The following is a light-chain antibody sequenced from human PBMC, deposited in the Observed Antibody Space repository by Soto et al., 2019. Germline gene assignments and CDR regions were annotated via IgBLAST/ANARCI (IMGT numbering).Light chain of an antibody. CDR3: QLFTNWPPLYT. CDR2: GAS. CDR1: QSVSSN. J-gene: IGKJ2*01. V-gene: IGKV3-15*01. Sequence: EIVMTQSPATLSVSPGESATLSCRASQSVSSNLAWYQQKAGQAPRLLIYGASTRATGIPARFRGSGSGTDFTLTISSLRSEDFAVYYCQLFTNWPPLYTFGRGTKVDIK.